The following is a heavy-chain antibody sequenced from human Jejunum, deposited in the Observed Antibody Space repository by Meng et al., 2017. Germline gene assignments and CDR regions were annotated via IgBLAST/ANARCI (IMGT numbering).Heavy chain of an antibody. J-gene: IGHJ1*01. CDR1: GGSVSSSNW. D-gene: IGHD1-1*01. V-gene: IGHV4-4*02. CDR2: IYHGGTT. CDR3: AGKGVHVAAMY. Sequence: QVRLQGSGPGLGKPSGTLSLTCSVSGGSVSSSNWWSWVRQTPGKGLEWIAEIYHGGTTYYNPSLKSRVTISLDTSKNQFSLNLRSVTAADTAVYYCAGKGVHVAAMYWGQGTLVTVSS.